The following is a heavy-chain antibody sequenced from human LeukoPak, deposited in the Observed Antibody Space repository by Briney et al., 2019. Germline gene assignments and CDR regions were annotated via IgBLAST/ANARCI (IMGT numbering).Heavy chain of an antibody. V-gene: IGHV1-46*01. Sequence: GASVTVSCTASGYTFTSYYMHWVRQAPGQGLEWMGIINPSGGSTSYAQKFQGGVTMTRDTSTSTVYMELSSLRSEDTAVYYCARVAVAGIDYYGMDVWGQGTTVTVSS. CDR2: INPSGGST. CDR3: ARVAVAGIDYYGMDV. D-gene: IGHD6-19*01. J-gene: IGHJ6*02. CDR1: GYTFTSYY.